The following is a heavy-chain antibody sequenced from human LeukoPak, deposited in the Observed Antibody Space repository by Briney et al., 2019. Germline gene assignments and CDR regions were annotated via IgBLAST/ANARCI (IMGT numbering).Heavy chain of an antibody. D-gene: IGHD1-1*01. CDR2: VSWNSGSV. V-gene: IGHV3-9*01. CDR3: AKDVGRLERNPDY. CDR1: GFTFDDYA. Sequence: GRSLRLSSAASGFTFDDYAMHWVRQAPGKGLEWVSGVSWNSGSVGYADSVKGRFTISRDNAKNSLYLQMNSLRAEDTALYHCAKDVGRLERNPDYWGQGTLVTVSS. J-gene: IGHJ4*02.